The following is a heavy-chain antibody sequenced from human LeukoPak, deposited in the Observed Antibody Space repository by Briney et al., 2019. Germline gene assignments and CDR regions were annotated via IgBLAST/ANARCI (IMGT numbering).Heavy chain of an antibody. D-gene: IGHD5-12*01. V-gene: IGHV4-59*01. J-gene: IGHJ4*02. CDR3: ARARGSSGYEIDY. CDR1: GGYIRSDY. CDR2: IYYTGST. Sequence: SETLSLTCNVSGGYIRSDYWSWNRQPPGKRLEWLGYIYYTGSTNCNPSLKSRVTISVDTSKNQFSLNLRSVTAADTAVYYCARARGSSGYEIDYWGQGTLVAVSS.